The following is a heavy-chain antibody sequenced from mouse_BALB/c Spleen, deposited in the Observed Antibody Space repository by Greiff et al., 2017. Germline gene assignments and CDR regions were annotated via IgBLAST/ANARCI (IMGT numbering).Heavy chain of an antibody. CDR2: ISDGGSYT. V-gene: IGHV5-4*02. D-gene: IGHD2-1*01. CDR1: GFTFSDYY. CDR3: ARPSTMGRGVYYAMDY. Sequence: DVMLVESGGGLVKPGGSLKLSCAASGFTFSDYYMYWVRQTPEKRLEWVATISDGGSYTYYPDSVKGRFTISRDNAKNNLYLQMSSLKSEDTAMYYCARPSTMGRGVYYAMDYWGQGTSVTVSS. J-gene: IGHJ4*01.